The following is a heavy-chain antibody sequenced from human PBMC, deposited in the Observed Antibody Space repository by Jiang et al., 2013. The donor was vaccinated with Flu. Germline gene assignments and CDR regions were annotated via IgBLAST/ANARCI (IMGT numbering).Heavy chain of an antibody. J-gene: IGHJ6*02. CDR3: ARDEGYSSSLPAEDYYYHGMDV. Sequence: QSGAEVKKPGASVKVSCKASGYTFAGYYMHWVRQAPGQGLEWMGWINPNSDDTKYAQKFQGRVTMTRDISIRTAYMELSSLRSDDTAVYYCARDEGYSSSLPAEDYYYHGMDVWGQGTTVIVSS. D-gene: IGHD6-13*01. CDR1: GYTFAGYY. CDR2: INPNSDDT. V-gene: IGHV1-2*02.